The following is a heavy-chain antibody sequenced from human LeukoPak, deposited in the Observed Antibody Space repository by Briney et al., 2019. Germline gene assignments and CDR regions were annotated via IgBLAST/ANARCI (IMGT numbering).Heavy chain of an antibody. Sequence: GASVKVSCKASGYTFTGYYMHWVRQAPGQGLEWMGWINPNSGGTNYAQKFQGRVTMTRDTSISTAYMELSRLRSDDTAVYYCARDWDGYSSGWFQNYYYYGMDVWGQGTTVTVSS. CDR2: INPNSGGT. CDR3: ARDWDGYSSGWFQNYYYYGMDV. CDR1: GYTFTGYY. V-gene: IGHV1-2*02. D-gene: IGHD6-19*01. J-gene: IGHJ6*02.